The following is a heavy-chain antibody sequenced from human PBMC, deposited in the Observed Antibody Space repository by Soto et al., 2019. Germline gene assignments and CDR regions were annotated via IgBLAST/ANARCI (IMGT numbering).Heavy chain of an antibody. CDR3: ARASNYYGSGRISHFDL. D-gene: IGHD3-10*01. V-gene: IGHV1-69*06. J-gene: IGHJ4*02. CDR2: IIPIFDTA. Sequence: QVQLVQSGAEVKKPGSSVKVSCKTSGGTFSNYAFIWVRQAPRQGLEWTGGIIPIFDTAKYSQRFLDRVTITAVKSTSTVYMELRSLTAEDTAVYYCARASNYYGSGRISHFDLWSQGTQVTVTS. CDR1: GGTFSNYA.